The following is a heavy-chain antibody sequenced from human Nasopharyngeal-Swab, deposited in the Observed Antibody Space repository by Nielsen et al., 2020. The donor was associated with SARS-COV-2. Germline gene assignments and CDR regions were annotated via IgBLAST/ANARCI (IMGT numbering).Heavy chain of an antibody. CDR2: IIPILGIA. CDR3: ARGGRGVVVPAAIGWFDP. V-gene: IGHV1-69*10. D-gene: IGHD2-2*01. Sequence: WVRQAPGQGLEWMGGIIPILGIANYAQKFQGRVTITADKSTSTAYMELSSLRSEDTAVYYCARGGRGVVVPAAIGWFDPWGQGTLVIVSS. J-gene: IGHJ5*02.